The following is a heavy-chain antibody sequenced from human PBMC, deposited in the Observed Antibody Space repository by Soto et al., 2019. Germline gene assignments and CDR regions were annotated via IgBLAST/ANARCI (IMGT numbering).Heavy chain of an antibody. CDR1: GYTFTNYY. CDR3: ARSQISRRDGYNVDY. Sequence: QVQLVQSGAEVKKPGASVKVSCKASGYTFTNYYMHWVRQAPGQGLEWMGWINLNSGGTNYAQKFQGRVTMTRDTSTSTVYMELSRLRSDDTALYYCARSQISRRDGYNVDYWGQGTLVTVSS. CDR2: INLNSGGT. D-gene: IGHD5-12*01. V-gene: IGHV1-2*02. J-gene: IGHJ4*02.